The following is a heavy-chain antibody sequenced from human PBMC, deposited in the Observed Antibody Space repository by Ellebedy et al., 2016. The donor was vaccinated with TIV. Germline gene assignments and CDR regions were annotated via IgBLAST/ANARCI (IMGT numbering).Heavy chain of an antibody. Sequence: SETLSLXXTVSGGSISSGGHYWNWIRQHPGKGLEWIGSLSDSWSTYSNASLKSRVTISVDTSKNQFSLKLSSVTAADTAVYYCVREVTRGGYYFDNWGQGTLVTVSS. D-gene: IGHD3-10*01. CDR1: GGSISSGGHY. CDR3: VREVTRGGYYFDN. J-gene: IGHJ4*02. V-gene: IGHV4-31*03. CDR2: LSDSWST.